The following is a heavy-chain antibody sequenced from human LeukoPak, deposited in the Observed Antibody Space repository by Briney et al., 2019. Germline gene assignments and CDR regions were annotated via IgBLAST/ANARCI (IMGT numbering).Heavy chain of an antibody. V-gene: IGHV3-21*01. Sequence: GGSLRLSCAASGFTFSSYSMNWVRQAPGKGLEWVSSISSSSSYIYYADSVKGRFTISRDNAKNSLYLQMNSLRAEDTAVYYCARDGYSYGQLFDYWGQGTLVTVSS. CDR1: GFTFSSYS. CDR3: ARDGYSYGQLFDY. J-gene: IGHJ4*02. D-gene: IGHD5-18*01. CDR2: ISSSSSYI.